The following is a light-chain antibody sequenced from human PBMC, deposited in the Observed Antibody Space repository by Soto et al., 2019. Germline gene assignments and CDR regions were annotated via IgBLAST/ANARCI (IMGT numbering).Light chain of an antibody. CDR2: EVT. CDR3: SSDTSSSLCV. V-gene: IGLV2-14*01. J-gene: IGLJ1*01. Sequence: QSALTQPASVSGSPGQSITISCTGTSSDIGGHHFVSWYQQQSGKAPKLVIYEVTDRPSGVSDRFSGSKSGNTASLTVSGPQPEDEADYYCSSDTSSSLCVFGTGTKV. CDR1: SSDIGGHHF.